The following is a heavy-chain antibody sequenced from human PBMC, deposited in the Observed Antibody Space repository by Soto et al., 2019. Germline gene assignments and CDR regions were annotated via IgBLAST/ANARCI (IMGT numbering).Heavy chain of an antibody. CDR2: LYSGGTT. J-gene: IGHJ4*02. Sequence: EVQLVESGGGLIQPGGSLRLSCAASGFNFIRKYMIWVRQAPGKGLEWVSILYSGGTTYYADSVKGRFTISRDTSANTLYLQMNSLRAEDTAVYYCARGLYDSGSFYFDFWGQGTLVTVSS. CDR1: GFNFIRKY. V-gene: IGHV3-53*01. D-gene: IGHD3-10*01. CDR3: ARGLYDSGSFYFDF.